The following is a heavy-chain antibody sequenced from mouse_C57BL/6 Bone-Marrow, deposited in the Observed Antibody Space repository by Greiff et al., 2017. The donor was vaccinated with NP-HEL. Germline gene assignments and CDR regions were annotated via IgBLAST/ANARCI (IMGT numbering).Heavy chain of an antibody. CDR2: IHPNSGST. D-gene: IGHD6-5*01. CDR1: GYAFSSSW. V-gene: IGHV1-64*01. J-gene: IGHJ4*01. Sequence: QVQLKQSGPELVKPGASVKISCKASGYAFSSSWMNWVKQRPGPGLEWIGMIHPNSGSTNYNEKFKSKATLTVDKSSSTAYMQLSSLTSEDSAVYYCVPYDYHAMDYWGQGTSVTVSS. CDR3: VPYDYHAMDY.